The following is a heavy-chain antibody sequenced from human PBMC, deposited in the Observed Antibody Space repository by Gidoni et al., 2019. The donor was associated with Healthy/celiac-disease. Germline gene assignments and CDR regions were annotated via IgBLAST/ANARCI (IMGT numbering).Heavy chain of an antibody. V-gene: IGHV3-30*18. J-gene: IGHJ6*02. Sequence: QVQLVESGGGVVQPGRSLRLSCAASGFTFSSYGMHWVRQAPGKGLEWVAVISYDGSNKYYADSVKGRFTISRDNSKNTLYLQMNSLRAEDTAVYYCAKEGYSYGYLYYYYGMDVWGQGTTVTVSS. D-gene: IGHD5-18*01. CDR2: ISYDGSNK. CDR1: GFTFSSYG. CDR3: AKEGYSYGYLYYYYGMDV.